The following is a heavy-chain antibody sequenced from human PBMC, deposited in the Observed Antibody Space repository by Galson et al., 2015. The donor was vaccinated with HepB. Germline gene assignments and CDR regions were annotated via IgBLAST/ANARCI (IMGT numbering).Heavy chain of an antibody. CDR1: GFSLSDYY. V-gene: IGHV3-7*01. J-gene: IGHJ5*02. CDR2: INKDGSEK. Sequence: SLRLSCAASGFSLSDYYMTWVRQAQGKGLEWVANINKDGSEKYYVDSVKGRFTISRDNAKGSLWLQMNSLRVEDTAVYYSVRDREVAGGGDWFDPWGQGTLVTVSS. D-gene: IGHD6-13*01. CDR3: VRDREVAGGGDWFDP.